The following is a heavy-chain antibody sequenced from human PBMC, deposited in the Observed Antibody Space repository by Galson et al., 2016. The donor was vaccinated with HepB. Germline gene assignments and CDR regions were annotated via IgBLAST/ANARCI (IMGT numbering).Heavy chain of an antibody. J-gene: IGHJ4*02. CDR1: GFTFSSCG. V-gene: IGHV3-30*02. Sequence: SLRLSCAASGFTFSSCGMHWVRQAPGRGLEWVTFIRYDGSNKYYADSVKGRFTISRDNSKNTLYLQMNSLRAEDTAVYYCARDFDYWGQGTLVTVSS. CDR3: ARDFDY. CDR2: IRYDGSNK.